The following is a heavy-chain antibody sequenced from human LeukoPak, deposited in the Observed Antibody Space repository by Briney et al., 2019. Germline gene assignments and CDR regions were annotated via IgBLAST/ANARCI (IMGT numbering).Heavy chain of an antibody. J-gene: IGHJ6*02. Sequence: GGSLRLSCAASGFTFSSYSMNWVRQAPGKGLEWLSSISSSSSYIYYADSVKGRFTISRDNAKNSLYLQMNSLRAEDTAVYYCARERTGYSSSWSHYYYYGMDVWGQGTTVTVSS. D-gene: IGHD6-13*01. CDR3: ARERTGYSSSWSHYYYYGMDV. CDR2: ISSSSSYI. V-gene: IGHV3-21*01. CDR1: GFTFSSYS.